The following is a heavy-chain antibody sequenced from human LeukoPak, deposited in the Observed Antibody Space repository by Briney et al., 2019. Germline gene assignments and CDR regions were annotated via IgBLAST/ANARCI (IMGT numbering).Heavy chain of an antibody. CDR2: INTDGSST. Sequence: GGSLRLSCAASGFTLSSYWMHWVRQAPGKGLVWVSRINTDGSSTSYADSVKGRFTISRDNAKNTLYLQMNSLRAEDTAVYYCASGVDHYDSSGYRIWGQGTLVTVSS. CDR1: GFTLSSYW. D-gene: IGHD3-22*01. CDR3: ASGVDHYDSSGYRI. V-gene: IGHV3-74*01. J-gene: IGHJ1*01.